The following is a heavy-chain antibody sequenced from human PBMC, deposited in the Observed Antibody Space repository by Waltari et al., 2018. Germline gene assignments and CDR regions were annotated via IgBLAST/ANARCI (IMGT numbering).Heavy chain of an antibody. D-gene: IGHD5-12*01. Sequence: QLRLQDSGPGLVKPSETLSLTCTVSGGPISRGGYYWGWIRQSPGKGLEWVGSIYYSGSTYYNPTLESRVTISGDTSKNEFSLKLSSVTAADTAVYYCARHWKRSGYRFDPWGQGTLVTVSS. CDR3: ARHWKRSGYRFDP. CDR1: GGPISRGGYY. CDR2: IYYSGST. J-gene: IGHJ5*02. V-gene: IGHV4-39*01.